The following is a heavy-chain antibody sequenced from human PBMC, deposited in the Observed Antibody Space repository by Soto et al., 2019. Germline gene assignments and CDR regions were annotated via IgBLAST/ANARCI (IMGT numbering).Heavy chain of an antibody. CDR2: ISGSAGST. CDR3: AREEGSRYYPNDY. CDR1: GFTFNDYA. V-gene: IGHV3-23*01. Sequence: EVHLWDSGGGLVQPGGSRRLSCAAYGFTFNDYAITWVRQAPGKGLEWVSVISGSAGSTYYADSVKGRFTISRDNSKNTVYLQMNNLRVEDTAIYYCAREEGSRYYPNDYWGQGTLVTVSS. D-gene: IGHD3-10*01. J-gene: IGHJ4*02.